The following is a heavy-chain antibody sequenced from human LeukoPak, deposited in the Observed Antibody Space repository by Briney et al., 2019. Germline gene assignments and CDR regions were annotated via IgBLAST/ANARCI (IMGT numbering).Heavy chain of an antibody. CDR2: INHSGST. V-gene: IGHV4-34*01. CDR3: ARSKAPYYYYYMDV. Sequence: SETLSLTCAVYGGSFSGYYWSWIRQPPGKGLEWIGEINHSGSTNYNPSLKSRVTISVDTSKNQFSLKLSSVTAADTAVYYCARSKAPYYYYYMDVWGKGTTVTISS. CDR1: GGSFSGYY. J-gene: IGHJ6*03.